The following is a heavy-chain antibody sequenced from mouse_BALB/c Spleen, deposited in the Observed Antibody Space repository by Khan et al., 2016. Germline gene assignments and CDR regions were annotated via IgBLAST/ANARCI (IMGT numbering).Heavy chain of an antibody. V-gene: IGHV2-6-7*01. J-gene: IGHJ3*01. CDR3: SSDYDGFAY. CDR2: IWADGRT. Sequence: QVQLKQSGPGLVAPSQSLSITCTVSGFSLTGYGVNWVRQPPGKGLEWLGKIWADGRTDYNSALKSSVSISKDNSKSQVVLKMNSLQTDDTANYYCSSDYDGFAYWGQGTLVIVSA. D-gene: IGHD2-12*01. CDR1: GFSLTGYG.